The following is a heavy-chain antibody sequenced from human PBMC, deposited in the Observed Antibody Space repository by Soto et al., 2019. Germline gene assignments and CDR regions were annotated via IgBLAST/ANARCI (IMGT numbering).Heavy chain of an antibody. D-gene: IGHD2-2*02. Sequence: PVGSLRLSCAASGFTFSDYYMSWIRQAPGKGLEWVSYISSSSSYTNYADSVKGRFTISRDNAKNSLYLQMNSLRAEDTAVYYCARDRAAILRVFDYWGQGTLVTVSS. J-gene: IGHJ4*02. CDR2: ISSSSSYT. CDR3: ARDRAAILRVFDY. CDR1: GFTFSDYY. V-gene: IGHV3-11*06.